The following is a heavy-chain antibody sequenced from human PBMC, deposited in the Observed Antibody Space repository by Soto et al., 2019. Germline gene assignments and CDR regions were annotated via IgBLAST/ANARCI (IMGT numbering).Heavy chain of an antibody. Sequence: ASVKVSCKASGYTFTGYAMHWVRQAPGQRLEWMGWINDGNGNTKYSQKFQGRVTITRDTSASTAYMELSSLRSEDTAVYYCARSIVVVTALDYWGQGTLVTVSS. CDR3: ARSIVVVTALDY. V-gene: IGHV1-3*01. CDR2: INDGNGNT. CDR1: GYTFTGYA. D-gene: IGHD2-21*02. J-gene: IGHJ4*02.